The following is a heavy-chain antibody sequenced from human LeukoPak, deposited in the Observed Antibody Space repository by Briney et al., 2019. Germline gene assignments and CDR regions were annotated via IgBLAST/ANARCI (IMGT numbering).Heavy chain of an antibody. Sequence: KPGGSLRLSCAGSGFTFSSYSMNWVRQAPGKGLEWVSSISSSSSYIYYADSVKGRFTISRDNARNSLYLQMNNLRVEDTAVYYCARVFPDIQYYYDTGFDYWGQGTLVTVSS. J-gene: IGHJ4*02. CDR3: ARVFPDIQYYYDTGFDY. CDR1: GFTFSSYS. CDR2: ISSSSSYI. D-gene: IGHD3-22*01. V-gene: IGHV3-21*04.